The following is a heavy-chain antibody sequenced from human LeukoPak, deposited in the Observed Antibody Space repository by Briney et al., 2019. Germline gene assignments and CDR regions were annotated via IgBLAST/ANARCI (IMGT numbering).Heavy chain of an antibody. Sequence: ASVKVSCKSSGYTFTGYYMHWVRHAPGQGLEWMGWINPNSGGTNYAQKFQGRVTMTRDTSISTAYMELSRLRSDDTAVYYCARVSITEYYDSSGYYYSPDGTFDYWGQGTLVTVSS. V-gene: IGHV1-2*02. CDR2: INPNSGGT. CDR1: GYTFTGYY. J-gene: IGHJ4*02. CDR3: ARVSITEYYDSSGYYYSPDGTFDY. D-gene: IGHD3-22*01.